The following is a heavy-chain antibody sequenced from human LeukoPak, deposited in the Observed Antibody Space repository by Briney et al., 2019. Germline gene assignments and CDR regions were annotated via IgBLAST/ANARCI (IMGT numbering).Heavy chain of an antibody. Sequence: PGGSLRLSCAASGFTFSSCGFNWVRQAPGKGLEWVSSIGPTGTDRYYADSVRGRFTISRDNAKNSLYLQMNSLRAEDTAVYYCAGGGAEVLRFLEGLRTVVFDIWGKGQWSPSLQ. D-gene: IGHD3-3*01. V-gene: IGHV3-21*01. CDR3: AGGGAEVLRFLEGLRTVVFDI. J-gene: IGHJ3*02. CDR2: IGPTGTDR. CDR1: GFTFSSCG.